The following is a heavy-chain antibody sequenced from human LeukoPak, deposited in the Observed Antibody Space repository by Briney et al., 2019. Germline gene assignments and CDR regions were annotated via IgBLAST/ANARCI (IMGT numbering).Heavy chain of an antibody. CDR3: ARDSTGNWGNWFDP. D-gene: IGHD7-27*01. V-gene: IGHV1-8*01. CDR2: MNPNSGNT. J-gene: IGHJ5*02. Sequence: ASVKVSCKASGYTFTSYDINWVRQATGQGLEWMGWMNPNSGNTGYAQKFQGRVTMTRNTSISTAYMELSRLRSDDTAVYYCARDSTGNWGNWFDPWGQGTLVTVSS. CDR1: GYTFTSYD.